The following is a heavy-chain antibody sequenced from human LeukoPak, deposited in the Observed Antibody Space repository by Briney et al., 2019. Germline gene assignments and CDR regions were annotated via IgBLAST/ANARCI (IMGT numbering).Heavy chain of an antibody. CDR2: IYYSGST. CDR1: GGSISSHY. Sequence: SETLSLTCTVSGGSISSHYWSWIRQPPGKGLEWIGYIYYSGSTNYDPSLKSRVTISVDTSKNQFSLKLSSVTAADAAVYYCARDFAGDDAFDIWGQGTMVTVSS. D-gene: IGHD7-27*01. V-gene: IGHV4-59*11. CDR3: ARDFAGDDAFDI. J-gene: IGHJ3*02.